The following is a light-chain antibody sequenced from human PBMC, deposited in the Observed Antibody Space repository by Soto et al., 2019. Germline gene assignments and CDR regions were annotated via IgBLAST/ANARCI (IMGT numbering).Light chain of an antibody. V-gene: IGKV3D-20*02. Sequence: SVLTQSPVTLSLSPGERGTLSCSAIQSVSSSYLAWYQQKPGQARRPLIYGASSRATGIPDRFSGSGSGTDFTLTISSLEPEDAAVYYCQQRSNWPPITFGQGTRLEIK. CDR2: GAS. J-gene: IGKJ5*01. CDR1: QSVSSSY. CDR3: QQRSNWPPIT.